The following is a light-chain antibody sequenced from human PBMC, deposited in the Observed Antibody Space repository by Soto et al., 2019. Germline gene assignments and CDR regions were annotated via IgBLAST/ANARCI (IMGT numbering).Light chain of an antibody. CDR2: GAS. CDR3: QQYDGSPRT. Sequence: EIVLTQSPGTLSLSPGERATPSCRASQSLTSSYLAWYQQKPGQAPRLLIYGASSRATGIPDRFTGSGSGTDFTLTISRLEPEDFAVYYCQQYDGSPRTFGQGTKVDIK. V-gene: IGKV3-20*01. J-gene: IGKJ1*01. CDR1: QSLTSSY.